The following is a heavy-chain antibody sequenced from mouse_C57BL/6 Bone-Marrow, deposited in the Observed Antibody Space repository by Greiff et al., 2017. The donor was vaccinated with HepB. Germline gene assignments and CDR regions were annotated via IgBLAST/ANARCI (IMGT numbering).Heavy chain of an antibody. D-gene: IGHD3-2*02. CDR2: IGPGSGST. CDR3: ARERVQATSFAY. CDR1: GYTFTYYY. Sequence: QVQLKESGAELVKPGASVKISCKASGYTFTYYYINWVKQRPGQGLEWIGKIGPGSGSTYYNEKFKGKATRTVDKSSSPAYMQLSSLTSEDSAVYFCARERVQATSFAYWGQGTLVTVSA. V-gene: IGHV1-77*01. J-gene: IGHJ3*01.